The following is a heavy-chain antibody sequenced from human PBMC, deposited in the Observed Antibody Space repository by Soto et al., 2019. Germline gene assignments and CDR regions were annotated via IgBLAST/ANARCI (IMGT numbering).Heavy chain of an antibody. V-gene: IGHV1-3*01. CDR2: INAGNGNT. Sequence: QVQLVQSGAEVKKPGASVKVSCKASGYTFTSYAMHWVRQAPGQRLEGMGWINAGNGNTKYSQKFQGRVTITRDTSASTAYMELRSLRSEDTAVYYCAREEVATMASDYWGQGTLVTVSS. D-gene: IGHD5-12*01. CDR3: AREEVATMASDY. CDR1: GYTFTSYA. J-gene: IGHJ4*02.